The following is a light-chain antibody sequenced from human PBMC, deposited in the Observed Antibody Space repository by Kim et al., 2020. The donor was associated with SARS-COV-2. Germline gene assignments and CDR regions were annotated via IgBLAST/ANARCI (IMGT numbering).Light chain of an antibody. V-gene: IGLV3-19*01. CDR3: NSRDSSGNHLV. Sequence: LGQTVRITCQGDSLRSYYASWYQQKPGQAPVLVIYGKNNRPSGIPDRFSGSSSGNTASLTITGAQAEDEADYYCNSRDSSGNHLVFGGGTQLTVL. CDR2: GKN. J-gene: IGLJ3*02. CDR1: SLRSYY.